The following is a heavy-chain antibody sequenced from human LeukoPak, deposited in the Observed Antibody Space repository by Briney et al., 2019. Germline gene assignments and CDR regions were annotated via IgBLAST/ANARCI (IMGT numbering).Heavy chain of an antibody. Sequence: GGSLRLSCAAPGFTFSSYSMNWVRQAPGKGLEWVSSISSSSSYIYYADSVKGRFTISRDNAKNSLYLQMNSLRAEDTAVYYCARALRSPYYMDVWGKGTTVTVSS. CDR1: GFTFSSYS. CDR2: ISSSSSYI. CDR3: ARALRSPYYMDV. V-gene: IGHV3-21*01. J-gene: IGHJ6*03.